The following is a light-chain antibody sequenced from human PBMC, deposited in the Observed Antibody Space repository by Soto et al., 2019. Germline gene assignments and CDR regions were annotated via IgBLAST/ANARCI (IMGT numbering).Light chain of an antibody. V-gene: IGKV1-5*03. CDR1: QSISSW. J-gene: IGKJ1*01. CDR3: QQYNRYST. CDR2: KAS. Sequence: DIQMTQSPSTLSASVGDRVTITCRASQSISSWLAWYQQKPGKAPKLLIYKASSLESGVPSRFRGSGSGTDFTLTISSLQPDDFATYYCQQYNRYSTFGQGTQVEIE.